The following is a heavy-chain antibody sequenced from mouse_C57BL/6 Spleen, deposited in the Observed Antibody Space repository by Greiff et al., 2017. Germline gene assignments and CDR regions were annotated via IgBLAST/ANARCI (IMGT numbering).Heavy chain of an antibody. CDR2: IYPGDGDT. CDR3: ARGGSSGLPWFAY. CDR1: GYAFSSSW. V-gene: IGHV1-82*01. Sequence: VQLQQSGPELVKPGASVKISCKASGYAFSSSWMNWVKQRPGKGLEWIGRIYPGDGDTNYNGKFKGKATLTADKSSSTAYMQLSSLTSEDSAVYFCARGGSSGLPWFAYWGQGTLVTVSA. J-gene: IGHJ3*01. D-gene: IGHD3-2*02.